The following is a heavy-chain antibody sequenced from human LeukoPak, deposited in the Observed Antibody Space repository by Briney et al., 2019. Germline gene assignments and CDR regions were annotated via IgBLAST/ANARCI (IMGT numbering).Heavy chain of an antibody. CDR1: GGSISSYY. J-gene: IGHJ3*02. Sequence: SETLSLTCTVSGGSISSYYWTWIRQPPGKGLEWIGYIYNSESTNYNSSLKSRVTISVDTSKNQFSLKLSSVTAADTAVYYCARRRRIGAVGTDAFDIWGQGTMVAVSS. D-gene: IGHD6-13*01. V-gene: IGHV4-59*08. CDR2: IYNSEST. CDR3: ARRRRIGAVGTDAFDI.